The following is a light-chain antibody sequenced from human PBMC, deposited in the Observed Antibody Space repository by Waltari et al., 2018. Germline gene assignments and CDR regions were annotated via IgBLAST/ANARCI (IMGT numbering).Light chain of an antibody. V-gene: IGLV2-11*01. CDR3: CSFAGSPPYV. J-gene: IGLJ1*01. CDR1: SSDVGGYDS. CDR2: DVN. Sequence: QSALTQPRSVSGSPGQSVTISCTGTSSDVGGYDSVSWYQQHPGKAPTLMIYDVNKRPSGVPDLLSGSKSGNTAFLTISGLQGEDEADYYCCSFAGSPPYVFGTGTKVTVL.